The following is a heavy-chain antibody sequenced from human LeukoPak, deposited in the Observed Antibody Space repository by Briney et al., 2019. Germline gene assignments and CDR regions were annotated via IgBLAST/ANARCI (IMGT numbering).Heavy chain of an antibody. CDR2: ISRSGSTI. Sequence: PGGSLRLSCAAPGFSVSNTYMSWVRQAPGKGLEWVSYISRSGSTIYYADSVKGRFTISRDNAKNSLYLQMNSLRAEDTAVYYCARTGRYGDYSHYYYYYGMDVWGRGTTVTVSS. J-gene: IGHJ6*02. V-gene: IGHV3-11*04. D-gene: IGHD4-17*01. CDR1: GFSVSNTY. CDR3: ARTGRYGDYSHYYYYYGMDV.